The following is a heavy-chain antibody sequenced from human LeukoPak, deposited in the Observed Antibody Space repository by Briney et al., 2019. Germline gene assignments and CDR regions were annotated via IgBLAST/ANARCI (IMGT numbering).Heavy chain of an antibody. CDR1: GGSISSGGYY. D-gene: IGHD2-2*02. CDR3: ARDTGAVVPAAIRYYYYIDV. CDR2: IYHSGST. Sequence: SETLSLTCAVYGGSISSGGYYWSWIRQPPGKGLQWIGYIYHSGSTYYNPSLKSRVTISVDRSKNQLSLKLSSVTAADTAVYYCARDTGAVVPAAIRYYYYIDVWGTGTTVTVSS. V-gene: IGHV4-30-2*01. J-gene: IGHJ6*03.